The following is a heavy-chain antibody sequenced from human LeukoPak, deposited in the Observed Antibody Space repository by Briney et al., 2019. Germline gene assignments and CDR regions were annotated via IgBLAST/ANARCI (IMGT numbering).Heavy chain of an antibody. D-gene: IGHD3-10*01. V-gene: IGHV4-34*01. Sequence: PSETLSLTCAVYGGSFSGYYWSWIRQPPGKGLEWIGEVNHSGSTNYNPSLKSRVTISVDTSKNQFSLKLSSVTAADTAVYYCARGLFGELLWGDAFDIWGQGTMVTVSS. J-gene: IGHJ3*02. CDR3: ARGLFGELLWGDAFDI. CDR2: VNHSGST. CDR1: GGSFSGYY.